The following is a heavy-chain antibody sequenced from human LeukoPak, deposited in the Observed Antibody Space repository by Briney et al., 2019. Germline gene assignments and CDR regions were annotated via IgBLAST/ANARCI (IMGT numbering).Heavy chain of an antibody. Sequence: GGSLRLSCAASGFPFSSYWMHWVRQAPGKGLVWVSRMNGDGSSTMYADSVKGRFTISRENYKNTLYVQMNSLRAEDTAVYYCAKQMSRTTVTTPNDAFDIWGQGTMVTVSS. CDR1: GFPFSSYW. V-gene: IGHV3-74*03. J-gene: IGHJ3*02. D-gene: IGHD4-17*01. CDR3: AKQMSRTTVTTPNDAFDI. CDR2: MNGDGSST.